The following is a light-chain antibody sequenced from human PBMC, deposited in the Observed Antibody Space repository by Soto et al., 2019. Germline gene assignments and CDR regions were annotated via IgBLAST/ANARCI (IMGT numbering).Light chain of an antibody. CDR1: KNDICVYHF. Sequence: QSALTQPPSASGSRGQSVTISCPGTKNDICVYHFVSWYQHHPGKAPRLTIYEVVQRPSGVPDRFSGSKSGNTACLTVSGLQGEDEGDYFCKSYAGSNTDVFGSGTKVTVL. CDR2: EVV. J-gene: IGLJ1*01. V-gene: IGLV2-8*01. CDR3: KSYAGSNTDV.